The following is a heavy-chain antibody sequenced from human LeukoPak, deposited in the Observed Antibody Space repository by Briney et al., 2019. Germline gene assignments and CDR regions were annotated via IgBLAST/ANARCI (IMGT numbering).Heavy chain of an antibody. D-gene: IGHD3-10*01. CDR1: GITLSNPC. V-gene: IGHV3-23*01. CDR2: ISERGGRT. CDR3: AKRGIVMRVFIIIGFHKEAYYFDY. J-gene: IGHJ4*02. Sequence: GGSLRLSRVVSGITLSNPCMSWVRQEPGKWLEWVSGISERGGRTTYADSVTGRFIISRDTSKNTVYLQMSGLRVEDTAVYFCAKRGIVMRVFIIIGFHKEAYYFDYWGQGILVTVSS.